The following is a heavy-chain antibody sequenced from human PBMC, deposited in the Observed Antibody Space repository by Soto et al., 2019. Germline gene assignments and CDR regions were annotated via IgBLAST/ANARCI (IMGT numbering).Heavy chain of an antibody. J-gene: IGHJ4*02. CDR2: ISHDGNNT. Sequence: PGGSLRLSCAASGFTFSSYAMHWVRQAPGKGLEWVAFISHDGNNTYYADSVKGRFSISRDNSKNTLYLQMNSLRTEDTAMFYCARPXYYYDSTTYSDGQPADYWGPGTLVTVSS. V-gene: IGHV3-30-3*01. CDR3: ARPXYYYDSTTYSDGQPADY. D-gene: IGHD3-22*01. CDR1: GFTFSSYA.